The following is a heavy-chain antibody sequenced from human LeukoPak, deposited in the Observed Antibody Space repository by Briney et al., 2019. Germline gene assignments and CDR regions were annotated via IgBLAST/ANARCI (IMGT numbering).Heavy chain of an antibody. CDR2: IYHSGST. CDR1: GYSISSGYY. D-gene: IGHD2-2*01. V-gene: IGHV4-38-2*01. Sequence: PSETLSLTCAVSGYSISSGYYWGWIRQPPGKGLEWIGSIYHSGSTYYNPSLKRRVTISVDTSKNQFSLKLSSVTAADTAVYYCARQDIVVVPAALDYWGQGTLVTVSS. CDR3: ARQDIVVVPAALDY. J-gene: IGHJ4*02.